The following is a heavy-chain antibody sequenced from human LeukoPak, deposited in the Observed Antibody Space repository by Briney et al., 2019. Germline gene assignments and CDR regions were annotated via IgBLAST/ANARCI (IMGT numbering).Heavy chain of an antibody. CDR1: GFTFSSYA. CDR2: ISGSGGST. V-gene: IGHV3-23*01. CDR3: AKSRSGLENYLDV. J-gene: IGHJ6*03. Sequence: GGSLRLSCAASGFTFSSYAMSWVRQAPGKGLEWVSAISGSGGSTYYADSVKGRFTISRDNSKNTLYLQMNRLRAEDTAVYYCAKSRSGLENYLDVWGKGTTVSVSS. D-gene: IGHD5-24*01.